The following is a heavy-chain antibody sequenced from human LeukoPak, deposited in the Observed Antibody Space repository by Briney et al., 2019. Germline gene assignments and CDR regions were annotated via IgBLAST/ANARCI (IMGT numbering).Heavy chain of an antibody. V-gene: IGHV3-7*01. D-gene: IGHD6-13*01. CDR2: IKQDGSEK. J-gene: IGHJ4*02. Sequence: GGSLSLSCAASGFTFSSYCMSWVRQATGKGLEWVANIKQDGSEKYYVDSVKGRFTISRDNAKNSLYLQMDSLRAEDTAVYYCAREEGYSSSLDYWGQGTLVTVSS. CDR3: AREEGYSSSLDY. CDR1: GFTFSSYC.